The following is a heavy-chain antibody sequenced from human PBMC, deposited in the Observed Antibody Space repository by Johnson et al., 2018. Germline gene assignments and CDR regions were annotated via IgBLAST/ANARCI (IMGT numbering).Heavy chain of an antibody. CDR3: ATLFLGDAFDI. J-gene: IGHJ3*02. D-gene: IGHD2/OR15-2a*01. CDR1: GFAFSSYG. CDR2: IWYDGSQK. Sequence: VQLLESGGGVVQPGRSLRLSCAASGFAFSSYGMHWVRQAPGKGLEWVAVIWYDGSQKYYADSVRGRFTISRDNSKNTLYLQMNSLRAEDTAVYYWATLFLGDAFDIWGQGTMVTASS. V-gene: IGHV3-33*01.